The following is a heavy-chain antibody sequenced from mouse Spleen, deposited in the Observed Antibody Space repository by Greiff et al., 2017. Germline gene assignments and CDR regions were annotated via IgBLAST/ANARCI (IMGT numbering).Heavy chain of an antibody. CDR3: ARHDYDSAWFAY. V-gene: IGHV5-6*01. J-gene: IGHJ3*01. CDR2: ISSGGSYT. Sequence: EVKLVESGGDLVKPGGSLKLSCAASGFTFSSYGMSWVRQTPDKRLEWVATISSGGSYTYYPDSVKGRFTISRDNAKNTLYLQMSSLKSEDTAMYYCARHDYDSAWFAYWGQGTLVTVSA. D-gene: IGHD2-4*01. CDR1: GFTFSSYG.